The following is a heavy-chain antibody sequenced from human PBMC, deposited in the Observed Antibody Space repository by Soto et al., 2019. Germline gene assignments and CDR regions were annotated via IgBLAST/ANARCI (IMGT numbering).Heavy chain of an antibody. J-gene: IGHJ4*02. D-gene: IGHD6-13*01. CDR1: GFTFSSYA. V-gene: IGHV3-30-3*01. CDR3: ARDAGSSSWYDY. CDR2: ISYDGSNK. Sequence: GGSLRFSCAASGFTFSSYAMHWVRQAPGKGLEWVAVISYDGSNKYYADSVKGRFTISRDNSKNTLYLQMNSLRAEDTAVYYCARDAGSSSWYDYWGQGTLVTVSS.